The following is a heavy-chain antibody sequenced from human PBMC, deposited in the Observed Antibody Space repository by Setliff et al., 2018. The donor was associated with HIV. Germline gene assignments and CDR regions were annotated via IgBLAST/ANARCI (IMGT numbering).Heavy chain of an antibody. CDR1: GGTFSSYA. D-gene: IGHD2-2*01. V-gene: IGHV1-69*13. CDR3: ARDIGYCSSTSCYHAFDI. J-gene: IGHJ3*02. Sequence: EASVKVSCKASGGTFSSYAISWVRQAPGQGLQWMGGIIPIFGTANYAQKFQGRATITADESTSTAYMELSSLRSEDTAVYYCARDIGYCSSTSCYHAFDIWGQGTMVTISS. CDR2: IIPIFGTA.